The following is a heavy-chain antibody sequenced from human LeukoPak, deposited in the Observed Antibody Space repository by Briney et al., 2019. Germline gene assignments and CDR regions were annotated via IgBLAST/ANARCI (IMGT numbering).Heavy chain of an antibody. J-gene: IGHJ6*03. V-gene: IGHV3-33*01. CDR1: GFTFSLYG. Sequence: RRSLRLSCAASGFTFSLYGMHWGPETPGKGVECGSGICCDGSNKYYADSVKGRFTISRDNSKNTLYLQMNSLRAEDTAVYHCARWYPGRVYDNYYYYMDVWGKGTTVTVSS. CDR2: ICCDGSNK. CDR3: ARWYPGRVYDNYYYYMDV. D-gene: IGHD2-8*01.